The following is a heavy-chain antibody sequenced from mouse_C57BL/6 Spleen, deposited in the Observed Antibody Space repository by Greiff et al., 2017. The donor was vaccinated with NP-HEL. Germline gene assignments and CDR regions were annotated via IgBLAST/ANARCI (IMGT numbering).Heavy chain of an antibody. D-gene: IGHD3-2*02. J-gene: IGHJ2*01. CDR1: GYTFTSYW. CDR2: IDPSDSET. Sequence: QVQLQQSGAELVRPGSSVKLSCKASGYTFTSYWMHWVKQRPIQGLEWIGNIDPSDSETHYNQKFKDKATLTVDKSSSTAYMQLSSLTSEDAAVYYCARQGQLRPLGYWGQGTTLTVSS. V-gene: IGHV1-52*01. CDR3: ARQGQLRPLGY.